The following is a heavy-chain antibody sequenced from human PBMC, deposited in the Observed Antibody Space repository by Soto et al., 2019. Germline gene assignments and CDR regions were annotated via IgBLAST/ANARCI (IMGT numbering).Heavy chain of an antibody. CDR2: ISYDGSNK. V-gene: IGHV3-30*04. CDR3: AKGFGNYWAFAY. D-gene: IGHD1-26*01. CDR1: GFTFSSYA. J-gene: IGHJ4*02. Sequence: HHGGSLRLSCAASGFTFSSYAIDWVRQAPGKGLEWVAVISYDGSNKYYADSVKGRFTISRDNSKNTLYLQMNSLRAEDTAVYYSAKGFGNYWAFAYWGQGTLVTVSS.